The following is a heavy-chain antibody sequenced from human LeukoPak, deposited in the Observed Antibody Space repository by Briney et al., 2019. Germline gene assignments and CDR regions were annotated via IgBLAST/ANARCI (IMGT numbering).Heavy chain of an antibody. D-gene: IGHD6-19*01. J-gene: IGHJ5*02. CDR2: ITSSGGST. CDR3: ARDSSGWYRWFDP. Sequence: GGSLRLSCAASGFTFSSYAMTWVRQAPGKGLEWVSAITSSGGSTYYAGSVKGRFTISRDNSKNTLYLQMNSLRAEDTAVYYCARDSSGWYRWFDPWGQGTLVTVSS. CDR1: GFTFSSYA. V-gene: IGHV3-23*01.